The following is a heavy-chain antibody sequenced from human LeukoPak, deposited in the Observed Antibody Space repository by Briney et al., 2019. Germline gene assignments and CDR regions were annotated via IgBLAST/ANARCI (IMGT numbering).Heavy chain of an antibody. CDR3: AREADYYGY. Sequence: ASVKVSCKASGYTFSDYYMHWVRQAPGQGLEWMGWINPKSGGTNYAQKFQGRVTMTRDTSISTTYMELSRLRSDDTAMYYCAREADYYGYWGQGTLVTVSS. CDR1: GYTFSDYY. J-gene: IGHJ4*02. D-gene: IGHD6-19*01. CDR2: INPKSGGT. V-gene: IGHV1-2*02.